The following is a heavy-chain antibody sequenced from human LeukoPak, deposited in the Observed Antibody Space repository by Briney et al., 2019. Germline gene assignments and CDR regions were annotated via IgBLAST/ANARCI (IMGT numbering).Heavy chain of an antibody. CDR1: GFTFDDYG. D-gene: IGHD1-7*01. CDR3: ARATRYNWNYGGLDC. J-gene: IGHJ4*02. Sequence: GGSLRLSCAASGFTFDDYGMSWVRQAPGEGLEWVSGINWNGGSTGYADSVKGRFTISRDNAKNSLYLQMNSLRAEDTALYYCARATRYNWNYGGLDCWGQGTLVTVSS. CDR2: INWNGGST. V-gene: IGHV3-20*04.